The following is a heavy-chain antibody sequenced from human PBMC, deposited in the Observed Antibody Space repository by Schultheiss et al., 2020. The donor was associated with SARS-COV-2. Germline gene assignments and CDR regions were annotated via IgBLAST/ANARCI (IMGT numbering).Heavy chain of an antibody. CDR2: IYYSGST. V-gene: IGHV4-39*07. CDR3: ARIAWPYYYGMDV. Sequence: SETLSLTCTVSGGSISSYYWGWIRQPPGKGLEWIGSIYYSGSTYYNPSLKNRVTISVDTSKNQFSLKLSSVTAADTAVYYCARIAWPYYYGMDVWGQGTTVTVSS. J-gene: IGHJ6*02. CDR1: GGSISSYY.